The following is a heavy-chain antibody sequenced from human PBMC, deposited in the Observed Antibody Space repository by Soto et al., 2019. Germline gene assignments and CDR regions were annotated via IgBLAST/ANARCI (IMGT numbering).Heavy chain of an antibody. CDR3: ARDRAYDSSGKFDY. Sequence: PGESLKISCKASGYTFTSYGISWVRQAPGQGLEWMGWISAYNGNTNYAQKLQGRVTMTTDTSTSTAYMELRSLRSDDTAVYYCARDRAYDSSGKFDYWGQGTLVTVSS. J-gene: IGHJ4*02. CDR2: ISAYNGNT. D-gene: IGHD3-22*01. V-gene: IGHV1-18*01. CDR1: GYTFTSYG.